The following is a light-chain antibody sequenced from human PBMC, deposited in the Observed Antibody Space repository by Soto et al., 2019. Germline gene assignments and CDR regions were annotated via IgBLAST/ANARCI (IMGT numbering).Light chain of an antibody. J-gene: IGKJ4*01. CDR2: DAS. CDR1: QSISSW. Sequence: DIHMTHSPSTLSASVGDRVTITCRASQSISSWLAWYQQKPGKAPKLLLYDASSLKSGVPSRFSGSRSGTEFTLSISSLQPDDLATYYCQHYNSYPITFGGGTKVDIK. CDR3: QHYNSYPIT. V-gene: IGKV1-5*01.